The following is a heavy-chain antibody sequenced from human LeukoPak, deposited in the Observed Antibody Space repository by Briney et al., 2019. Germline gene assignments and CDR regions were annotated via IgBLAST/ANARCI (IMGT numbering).Heavy chain of an antibody. CDR2: SSSGADT. CDR1: GFTFSTYA. D-gene: IGHD2-21*02. Sequence: GGSLRLSCAASGFTFSTYAMTWVRQVPGKGPEWVSASSSGADTHYADSVKGRFTISRDNSKNTLYLQMNGLRAEDTAVYYCSKRGSDSPSCFQHWGQGTLVTVSS. CDR3: SKRGSDSPSCFQH. V-gene: IGHV3-23*01. J-gene: IGHJ1*01.